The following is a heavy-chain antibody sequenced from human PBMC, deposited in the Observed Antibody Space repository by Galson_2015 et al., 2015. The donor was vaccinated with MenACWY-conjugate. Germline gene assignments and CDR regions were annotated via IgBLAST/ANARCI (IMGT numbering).Heavy chain of an antibody. Sequence: ETLSLTCTVSGGSISSSSYYWDWIRQPPGRGLEWIGTIYYSGSTYYNSSLKSRVTISVDTSQNQFSLNLSSVTAADTAMYYCAHRRPGYSSTWWGFFDYWGRGTLSPSPQ. D-gene: IGHD6-13*01. CDR3: AHRRPGYSSTWWGFFDY. V-gene: IGHV4-39*01. J-gene: IGHJ4*02. CDR1: GGSISSSSYY. CDR2: IYYSGST.